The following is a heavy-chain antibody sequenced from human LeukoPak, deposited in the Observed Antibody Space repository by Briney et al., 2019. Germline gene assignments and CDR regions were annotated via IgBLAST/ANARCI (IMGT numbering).Heavy chain of an antibody. Sequence: GGSLRLSREGSAFIFSGHWMNWVRQTPGKGLEWVSSIRSSGGSTFYADSVRGRFTISRDNSKNTLYLQMNSLRGEDTAVYYCAKAPPDVVPVPQSFDCWGQGALVTVSS. CDR1: AFIFSGHW. J-gene: IGHJ4*02. V-gene: IGHV3-23*01. CDR3: AKAPPDVVPVPQSFDC. CDR2: IRSSGGST. D-gene: IGHD2-2*01.